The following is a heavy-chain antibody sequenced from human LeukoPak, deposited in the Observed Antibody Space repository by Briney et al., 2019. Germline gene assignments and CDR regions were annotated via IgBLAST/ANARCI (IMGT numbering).Heavy chain of an antibody. CDR3: ARLMAAAGRN. Sequence: SETLSLTCAVYGGSFSGYYWSWIRQPPGKGLEWIGEINHSGSTNYNPSLKSRVTISVDTSKNQFSLKLSSVTAADTAVYYCARLMAAAGRNWGQGTMVTVSS. V-gene: IGHV4-34*01. CDR2: INHSGST. D-gene: IGHD6-13*01. CDR1: GGSFSGYY. J-gene: IGHJ3*01.